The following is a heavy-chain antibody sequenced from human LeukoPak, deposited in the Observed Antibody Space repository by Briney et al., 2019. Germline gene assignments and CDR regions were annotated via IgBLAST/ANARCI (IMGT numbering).Heavy chain of an antibody. V-gene: IGHV3-15*01. J-gene: IGHJ4*02. CDR1: GFIFSHAW. D-gene: IGHD3-16*02. Sequence: SPGGSLRLSCTASGFIFSHAWMNWVRQAPGKGLQWLGRIRSGGAREYAAPAQGRFTISRDDSRNTVYLEMNNLDTDDTAVYFCAVDTPVIDAQIDYWGQGTLVTVPS. CDR3: AVDTPVIDAQIDY. CDR2: IRSGGAR.